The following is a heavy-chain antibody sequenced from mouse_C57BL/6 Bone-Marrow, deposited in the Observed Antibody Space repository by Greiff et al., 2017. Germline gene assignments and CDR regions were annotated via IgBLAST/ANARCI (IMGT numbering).Heavy chain of an antibody. D-gene: IGHD4-1*02. CDR2: IDPENGDT. V-gene: IGHV14-4*01. CDR3: TTDNWDDAY. J-gene: IGHJ3*01. CDR1: GFNIKDDY. Sequence: EVQLQQSGAELVRPGASVKLSCTASGFNIKDDYMHWVKQRPEQGLEWIGWIDPENGDTEYASKFQGKATITADTSSNTAYLQLSSLTSEDPAVYYCTTDNWDDAYWGQGTLVTVSA.